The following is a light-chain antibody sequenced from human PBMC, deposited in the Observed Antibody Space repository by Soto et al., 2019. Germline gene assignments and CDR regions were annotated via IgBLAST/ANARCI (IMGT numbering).Light chain of an antibody. V-gene: IGLV2-18*02. CDR1: SSDVGSYNR. Sequence: QSALTQPPSVSGSPGQSVTISCTGTSSDVGSYNRVSWFQQPPGTAPKLIIYEVTRRPSGVPDRFSASKSGNTASLTISALQAEDEADYYCLSFRTTSPVVFGGGTKVTVL. CDR3: LSFRTTSPVV. J-gene: IGLJ3*02. CDR2: EVT.